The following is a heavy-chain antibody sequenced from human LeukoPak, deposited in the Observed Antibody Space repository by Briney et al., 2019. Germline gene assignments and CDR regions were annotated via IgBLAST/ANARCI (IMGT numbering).Heavy chain of an antibody. CDR1: GGSFSGHY. J-gene: IGHJ5*01. V-gene: IGHV4-34*01. CDR3: ARGENSGSYYSYFDS. D-gene: IGHD3-10*01. CDR2: IDHTGRS. Sequence: SETLSLTCAVYGGSFSGHYWTWIRQPPGKGLEWIGEIDHTGRSTYNPSLTSRVTISKDSSKNQFSLSLGSVIAADTAVYFCARGENSGSYYSYFDSWAQGTPVTVSS.